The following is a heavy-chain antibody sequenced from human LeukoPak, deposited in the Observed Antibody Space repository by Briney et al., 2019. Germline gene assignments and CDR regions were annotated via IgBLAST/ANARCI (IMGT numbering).Heavy chain of an antibody. CDR2: ITSSSTYI. D-gene: IGHD6-19*01. CDR1: GFTFSSYS. V-gene: IGHV3-21*01. CDR3: AREHSSGWYVDY. J-gene: IGHJ4*02. Sequence: WGSLRLSCAASGFTFSSYSMNWVRQAPGKGLEWVSSITSSSTYISYADSLNGRFTISRDNAKNSLYLQMNSLRAEDTAVYYCAREHSSGWYVDYWGQGTLVTVSS.